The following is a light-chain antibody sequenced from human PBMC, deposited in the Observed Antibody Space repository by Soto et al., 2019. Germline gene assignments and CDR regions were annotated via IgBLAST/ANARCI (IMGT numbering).Light chain of an antibody. Sequence: DFQMTQSPSTLSASVGDRVTITCRASQSISSWLAWYQQKPGKAPKLLIYKASSLESGVPSRFSGSGSGTEFTLTISSLQPDDVATYYCQQYNSYPYTFGQGTKLEIK. J-gene: IGKJ2*01. CDR2: KAS. CDR3: QQYNSYPYT. V-gene: IGKV1-5*03. CDR1: QSISSW.